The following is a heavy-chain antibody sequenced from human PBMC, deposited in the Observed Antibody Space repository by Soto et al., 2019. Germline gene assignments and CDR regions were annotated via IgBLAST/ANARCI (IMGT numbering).Heavy chain of an antibody. V-gene: IGHV4-61*01. CDR3: ARVPRAVAANNWFDP. Sequence: SETLSLTCTVSGGSVSSGSYYWSWIRQPPGKGLEWIGYIYYSGSTNYNPSLKSRVTISVDTSKNQFSLKLSSVTAADTAVYYCARVPRAVAANNWFDPWGQGTLVTVSS. CDR1: GGSVSSGSYY. D-gene: IGHD6-19*01. J-gene: IGHJ5*02. CDR2: IYYSGST.